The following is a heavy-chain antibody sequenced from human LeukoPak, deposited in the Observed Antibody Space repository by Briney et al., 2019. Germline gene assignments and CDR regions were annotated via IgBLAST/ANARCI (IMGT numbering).Heavy chain of an antibody. CDR3: GKTTVGYSSGQKPAWPVDF. CDR2: IFGSGGSP. D-gene: IGHD5-18*01. J-gene: IGHJ4*02. Sequence: PGGSLRLSCEASGFTFGSHAMYWVRPAPGKGLEWVAGIFGSGGSPHYADSVKGRFTISRDNPRNTVYLQINSLRDDDTAVYYCGKTTVGYSSGQKPAWPVDFWGQGILVTVSS. V-gene: IGHV3-23*01. CDR1: GFTFGSHA.